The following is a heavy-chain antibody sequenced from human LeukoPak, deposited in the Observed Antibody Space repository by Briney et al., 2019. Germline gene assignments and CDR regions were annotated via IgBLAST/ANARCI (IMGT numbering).Heavy chain of an antibody. CDR2: IIPIFGTA. CDR3: AGGPAVAGPFDY. J-gene: IGHJ4*02. D-gene: IGHD6-19*01. Sequence: ASVKVSCKASGGTFSSYAISWVRQAPGQGLEWMGGIIPIFGTANYAQKFQGRVTITADKSTSTAYMELSSLRSEDTAVYYCAGGPAVAGPFDYWGQGTLVTVSS. V-gene: IGHV1-69*06. CDR1: GGTFSSYA.